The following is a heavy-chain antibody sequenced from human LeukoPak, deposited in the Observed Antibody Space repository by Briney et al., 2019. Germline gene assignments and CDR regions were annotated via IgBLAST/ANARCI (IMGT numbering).Heavy chain of an antibody. J-gene: IGHJ4*02. CDR3: ARVSTVTTNYFDY. D-gene: IGHD4-17*01. CDR1: GGSISSGGYY. V-gene: IGHV4-31*03. CDR2: IYYRGST. Sequence: PSQTLSLTCTVSGGSISSGGYYWSWIRQHPGKGLEWIGYIYYRGSTYYNPSLKSRVTISVDTSKNQFSLKLSSVTAADTAVYYCARVSTVTTNYFDYWGQGTLVTVSS.